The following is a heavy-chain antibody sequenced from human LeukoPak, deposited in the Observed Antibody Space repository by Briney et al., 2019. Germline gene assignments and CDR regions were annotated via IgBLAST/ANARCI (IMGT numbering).Heavy chain of an antibody. D-gene: IGHD3-22*01. CDR1: GYTFTGYY. Sequence: ASVKVSCKASGYTFTGYYMHWVRQAPGQGLEWMGWINPNSGGTNYAQKFRGRVTITADESTSTAYMELSSLRSEDTAVYYCARAYYYDSSGQTDAFDIWGQGTMVTVSS. J-gene: IGHJ3*02. CDR2: INPNSGGT. V-gene: IGHV1-2*02. CDR3: ARAYYYDSSGQTDAFDI.